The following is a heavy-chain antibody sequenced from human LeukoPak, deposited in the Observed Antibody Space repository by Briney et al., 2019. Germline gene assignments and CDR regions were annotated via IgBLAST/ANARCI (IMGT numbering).Heavy chain of an antibody. CDR1: GFSVSTKY. D-gene: IGHD3-10*01. J-gene: IGHJ2*01. Sequence: PGGSLRLSCEGSGFSVSTKYMNWVRQAPGKGLEWVSILYSGSSTYYTDSVKGRFTVSRDDSKNTLHLHMNSLGVEDTAVYYCARVGDHYHWYLDVWGRGTLVTVSS. CDR3: ARVGDHYHWYLDV. V-gene: IGHV3-53*01. CDR2: LYSGSST.